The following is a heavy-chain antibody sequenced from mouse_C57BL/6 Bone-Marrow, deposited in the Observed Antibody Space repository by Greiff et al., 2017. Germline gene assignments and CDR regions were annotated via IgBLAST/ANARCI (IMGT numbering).Heavy chain of an antibody. V-gene: IGHV5-9-1*02. CDR3: TRDRRLRSGFAY. CDR1: GFTFSSYA. D-gene: IGHD2-4*01. Sequence: DVMLVESGEGLVKPGGSLKLSCAASGFTFSSYAMSWVRQTPEKRLEWVAYISSGGDYISYADTVKGRFTISRDKARNTLYLQMSSLKAEDTAMDDCTRDRRLRSGFAYWGQGTLVTVSA. CDR2: ISSGGDYI. J-gene: IGHJ3*01.